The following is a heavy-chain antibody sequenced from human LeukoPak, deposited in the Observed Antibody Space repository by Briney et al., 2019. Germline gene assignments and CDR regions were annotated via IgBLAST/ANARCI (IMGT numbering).Heavy chain of an antibody. Sequence: ASVKVSCKASGYTFTSYYMHWVRQAPGQGLEWMGWINANSGGTNYAQKFQDRVSMTSDTSTSTSYMELTSLRSDDTAVYYCARDEVATPLDLDYWGQGTLVTVSS. J-gene: IGHJ4*02. CDR1: GYTFTSYY. CDR2: INANSGGT. CDR3: ARDEVATPLDLDY. D-gene: IGHD2-21*02. V-gene: IGHV1-2*02.